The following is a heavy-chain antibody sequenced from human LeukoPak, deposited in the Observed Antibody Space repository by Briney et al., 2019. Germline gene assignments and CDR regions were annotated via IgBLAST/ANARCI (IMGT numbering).Heavy chain of an antibody. D-gene: IGHD6-19*01. CDR2: ISYDGSNK. Sequence: PGGSLRLSCEASGFVFSTYAFYWVRQAPGKGLEWVTDISYDGSNKYYADSVKGRFTISRDNSKNTLYLQMDSLRAEDTALYYCAKSGQGLVNYSYYMDVWGKGTTVTISS. CDR3: AKSGQGLVNYSYYMDV. V-gene: IGHV3-30-3*02. CDR1: GFVFSTYA. J-gene: IGHJ6*03.